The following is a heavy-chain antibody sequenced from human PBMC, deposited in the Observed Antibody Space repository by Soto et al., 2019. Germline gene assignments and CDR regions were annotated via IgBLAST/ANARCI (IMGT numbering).Heavy chain of an antibody. CDR3: ARLRTGTKLRYIYYYMDV. J-gene: IGHJ6*03. Sequence: SETLSLTCAVSSGSISSSNWWSWVRQPPGKGLEWIGEIYHSGSTNYNPSLKRRVTISVDKSKNQFSLKLSSVTAADTAVYYCARLRTGTKLRYIYYYMDVWGKGTTVTVSS. V-gene: IGHV4-4*02. CDR2: IYHSGST. D-gene: IGHD1-7*01. CDR1: SGSISSSNW.